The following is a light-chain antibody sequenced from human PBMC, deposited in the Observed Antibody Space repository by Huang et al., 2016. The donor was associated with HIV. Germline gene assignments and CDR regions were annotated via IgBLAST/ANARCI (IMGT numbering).Light chain of an antibody. Sequence: DIVMTQSPDSLAVSLGERATINCKSSQSVLYSSSNKNYLAWYQQRPGQPPRLLIYGASTRESGVPDRFSGSGSGTDFTLTISSLQAGDVAVYYCQQYYSTPLTFGGGTKVEIK. CDR2: GAS. CDR3: QQYYSTPLT. J-gene: IGKJ4*01. V-gene: IGKV4-1*01. CDR1: QSVLYSSSNKNY.